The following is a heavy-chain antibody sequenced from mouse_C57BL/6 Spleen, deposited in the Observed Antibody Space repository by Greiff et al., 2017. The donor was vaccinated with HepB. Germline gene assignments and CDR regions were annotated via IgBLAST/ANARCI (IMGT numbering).Heavy chain of an antibody. D-gene: IGHD2-1*01. CDR1: GYTFTSYW. Sequence: QVQLQQSGAELVKPGASVKLSCKASGYTFTSYWMQWVKQRPGQGLEWIGEIDPSDSYTNYNQKFKGKATLTVDTSSSTAYMQLSSLTSEDSAVYYCARGEDGNYGGYYYAMDYWGQGTSVTVSS. J-gene: IGHJ4*01. CDR2: IDPSDSYT. CDR3: ARGEDGNYGGYYYAMDY. V-gene: IGHV1-50*01.